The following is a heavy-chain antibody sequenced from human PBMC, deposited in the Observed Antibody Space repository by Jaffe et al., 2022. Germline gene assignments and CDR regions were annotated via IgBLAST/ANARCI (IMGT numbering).Heavy chain of an antibody. V-gene: IGHV1-69*08. CDR1: GGTFSSYT. CDR2: IIPILGIA. CDR3: ARDAGDRYAFDI. J-gene: IGHJ3*02. D-gene: IGHD2-21*02. Sequence: QVQLVQSGAEVKKPGSSVKVSCKASGGTFSSYTISWVRQAPGQGLEWMGRIIPILGIANYAQKFQGRVTITADKSTSTAYMELSSLRSEDTAVYYCARDAGDRYAFDIWGQGTMVTVSS.